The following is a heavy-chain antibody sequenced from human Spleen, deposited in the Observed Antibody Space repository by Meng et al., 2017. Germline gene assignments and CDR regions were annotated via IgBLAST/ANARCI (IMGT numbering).Heavy chain of an antibody. V-gene: IGHV3-48*03. D-gene: IGHD3-22*01. CDR2: ITSSGKTI. CDR1: GFTLSSYE. J-gene: IGHJ4*02. Sequence: GESLKISCAASGFTLSSYEMNWVRQAPGKGLEWVSSITSSGKTIYYADSVKGRFTISRDNAKNSLYLQMNSLRAEDTAVYYCARDPQIYYDSSGPPGDYWGQGTLVTVSS. CDR3: ARDPQIYYDSSGPPGDY.